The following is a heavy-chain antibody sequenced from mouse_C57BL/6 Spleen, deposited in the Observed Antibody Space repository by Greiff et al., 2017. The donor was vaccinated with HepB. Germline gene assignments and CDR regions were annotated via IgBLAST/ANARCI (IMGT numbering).Heavy chain of an antibody. D-gene: IGHD1-1*01. Sequence: EVQRVESGAELVKPGASVKLSCTASGFNIKDYYMHWVKQRTEQGLEWIGRIDPEDGETKYAPKFQGKATITADTSSNTAYLQLSSLTSEDTAVYYCARSAITTVVFDYWGQGTTLTGSS. CDR3: ARSAITTVVFDY. CDR1: GFNIKDYY. J-gene: IGHJ2*01. CDR2: IDPEDGET. V-gene: IGHV14-2*01.